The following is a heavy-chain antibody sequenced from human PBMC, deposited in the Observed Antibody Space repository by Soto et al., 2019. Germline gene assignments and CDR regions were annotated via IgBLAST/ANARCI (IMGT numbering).Heavy chain of an antibody. V-gene: IGHV4-34*01. CDR1: GGSFSCSY. D-gene: IGHD6-19*01. J-gene: IGHJ3*02. Sequence: SETLSLTCAVYGGSFSCSYWNWIRQPPGKGLEWIGEINQSGSTNYNPSLKSRVTISVDTSKNQFSLKLSSVTAADSAVYYCARVVGSSGWYYGSFDIWGPGTMVTVSS. CDR3: ARVVGSSGWYYGSFDI. CDR2: INQSGST.